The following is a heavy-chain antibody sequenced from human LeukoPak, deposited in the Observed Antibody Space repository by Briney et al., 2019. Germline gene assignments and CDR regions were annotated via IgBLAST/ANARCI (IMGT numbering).Heavy chain of an antibody. Sequence: PSETLSLTCTVSGGSISSGPYYWGWIRQPPGKGLEWIGEINHSGSTNYSPSLKSRVTISVDTSKNQFSLKLSSVTAADTAVYYCARGVNCSSTSCYAVTFDYWGQGTLVTVSS. CDR3: ARGVNCSSTSCYAVTFDY. CDR2: INHSGST. CDR1: GGSISSGPYY. J-gene: IGHJ4*02. V-gene: IGHV4-39*07. D-gene: IGHD2-2*01.